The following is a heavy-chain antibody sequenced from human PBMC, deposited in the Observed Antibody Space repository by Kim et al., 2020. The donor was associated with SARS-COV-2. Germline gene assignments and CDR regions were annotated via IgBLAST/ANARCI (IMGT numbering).Heavy chain of an antibody. J-gene: IGHJ6*02. CDR1: GFTSSNYW. CDR3: APSGGRGGLNV. V-gene: IGHV3-7*03. D-gene: IGHD5-12*01. CDR2: IKGDGGER. Sequence: GGSLRLSCAASGFTSSNYWMSWVRQAPGKGLEWVANIKGDGGERYHVDSVKGRFTISRDNAKNSLFLQLNSLRAEDTDIYYCAPSGGRGGLNVWGQGTKVTVPS.